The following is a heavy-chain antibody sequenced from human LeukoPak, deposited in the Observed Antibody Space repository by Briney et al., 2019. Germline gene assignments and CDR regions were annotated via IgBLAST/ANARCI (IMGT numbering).Heavy chain of an antibody. CDR3: ARAMAGYSSSWYGPHPHYFDY. J-gene: IGHJ4*02. CDR1: GGSFSGYY. Sequence: PSETLSLTCTVSGGSFSGYYWSWIRQPPGKGLEWIGEINHSGSTNYNPSLKSRVAISVDTSKNQFSLKLSSVTAADTAVYYCARAMAGYSSSWYGPHPHYFDYWGQGTLVTVSS. D-gene: IGHD6-13*01. V-gene: IGHV4-34*01. CDR2: INHSGST.